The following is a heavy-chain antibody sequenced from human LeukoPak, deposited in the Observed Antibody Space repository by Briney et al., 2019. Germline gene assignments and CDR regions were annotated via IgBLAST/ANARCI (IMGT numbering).Heavy chain of an antibody. CDR2: ISYDGSNE. CDR1: GFTFKTYA. D-gene: IGHD3-10*01. J-gene: IGHJ4*02. V-gene: IGHV3-30*18. CDR3: AKDAITMVRGVITPYYFDC. Sequence: GGSLRLSCAASGFTFKTYAMHWVRQAPGKGLEWVGIISYDGSNEYYADSVKGRFTISRDDSKNTLYLQMNSLRAEDTAVYYCAKDAITMVRGVITPYYFDCWGQGTLVTVSS.